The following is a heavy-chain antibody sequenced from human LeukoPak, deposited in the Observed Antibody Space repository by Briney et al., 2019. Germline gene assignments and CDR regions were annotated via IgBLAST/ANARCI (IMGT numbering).Heavy chain of an antibody. CDR3: AKRVDYSAKYYFDY. V-gene: IGHV3-23*01. J-gene: IGHJ4*02. CDR1: GFTFSSYA. CDR2: ISDSGSMT. D-gene: IGHD4/OR15-4a*01. Sequence: GGSLRLSCAASGFTFSSYAVSWVRQAPGRGLEWVSAISDSGSMTFYADSVKGRFSISRDNSKNTLSLQMNSLRAEDTAVYYCAKRVDYSAKYYFDYWGRGTLVTVSS.